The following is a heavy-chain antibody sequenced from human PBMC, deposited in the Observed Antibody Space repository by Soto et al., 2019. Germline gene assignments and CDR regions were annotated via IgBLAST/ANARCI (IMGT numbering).Heavy chain of an antibody. J-gene: IGHJ4*02. Sequence: GQSLKISCKGSGYSFAGYWITWVRQKPGKGLEWMGRIDPSDSQTYYSPSFRGHVTISVTKSITTVFLQWGSLRASDTAMYYCARQIYDSDTGPNFQYYFDSWGQGTPVTVSS. CDR3: ARQIYDSDTGPNFQYYFDS. D-gene: IGHD3-22*01. CDR1: GYSFAGYW. V-gene: IGHV5-10-1*01. CDR2: IDPSDSQT.